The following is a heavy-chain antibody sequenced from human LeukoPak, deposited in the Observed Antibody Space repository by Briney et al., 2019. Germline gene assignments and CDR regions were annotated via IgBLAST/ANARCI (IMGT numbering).Heavy chain of an antibody. V-gene: IGHV4-34*01. J-gene: IGHJ4*02. CDR2: INQSGST. D-gene: IGHD3-22*01. Sequence: PSETLSLTCAVYGGSFSGYYWSWIRQNPGKGLEWIGEINQSGSTNYNPSLKSRVTISVDTSKNQFSLKLSSVTAADTAVYYCARWRRYYYDSSGYSLDYWGQGTLVTVSS. CDR1: GGSFSGYY. CDR3: ARWRRYYYDSSGYSLDY.